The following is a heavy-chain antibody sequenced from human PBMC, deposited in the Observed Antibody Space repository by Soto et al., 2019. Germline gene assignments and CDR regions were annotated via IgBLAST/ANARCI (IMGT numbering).Heavy chain of an antibody. J-gene: IGHJ6*02. CDR1: GFTFSSYG. CDR2: ISSSNRTI. CDR3: AREGWPLLQTGMDV. Sequence: GGSLRLSCAASGFTFSSYGMNWVRQAPGKGLEWVSYISSSNRTINYADSVKGRFIISRDNAKNSLYLQMHSLRDEDTAMYYCAREGWPLLQTGMDVWGQGTTVTVSS. D-gene: IGHD2-15*01. V-gene: IGHV3-48*02.